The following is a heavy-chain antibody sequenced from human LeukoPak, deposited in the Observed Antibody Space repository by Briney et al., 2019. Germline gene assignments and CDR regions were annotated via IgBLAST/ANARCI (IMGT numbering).Heavy chain of an antibody. CDR1: GFTFSSYS. Sequence: GGSLRLSCAASGFTFSSYSMNWVRQAPGKGLEWVSAISGSGGSTYYADSVKGRFTISRDNSKNTLYLQMNSLRAEDTAVYYCAKDRKSGEVDYWGQGTLVTVSS. CDR3: AKDRKSGEVDY. D-gene: IGHD5-12*01. V-gene: IGHV3-23*01. CDR2: ISGSGGST. J-gene: IGHJ4*02.